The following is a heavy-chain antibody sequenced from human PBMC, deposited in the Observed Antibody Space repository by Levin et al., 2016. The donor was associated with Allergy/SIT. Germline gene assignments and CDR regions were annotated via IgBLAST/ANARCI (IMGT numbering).Heavy chain of an antibody. CDR2: IYYSGST. CDR3: AVATESYYGDPFDY. V-gene: IGHV4-59*01. CDR1: GGSISSYY. J-gene: IGHJ4*02. Sequence: SETLSLTCTVSGGSISSYYWSWIRQPPGKGLEWIGYIYYSGSTNYNPSLKSRVTISVDTSKNQFSLKLSSVTAADTAVYYCAVATESYYGDPFDYWGQGTLVTVSS. D-gene: IGHD4-17*01.